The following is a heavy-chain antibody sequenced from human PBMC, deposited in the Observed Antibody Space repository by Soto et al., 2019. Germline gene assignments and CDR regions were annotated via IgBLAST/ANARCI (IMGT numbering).Heavy chain of an antibody. V-gene: IGHV1-46*01. CDR3: ASDYGSGVEMDV. CDR1: GYTFSGYY. CDR2: FKPTGGGST. Sequence: ASVKVSCKPSGYTFSGYYVYWVRQAPGQGLEWMGVFKPTGGGSTSYAQRFQGRVTVTRDTSTSTVYMELGSLRFDDTAVYFCASDYGSGVEMDVWGQGTRVTVSS. J-gene: IGHJ6*02. D-gene: IGHD3-10*01.